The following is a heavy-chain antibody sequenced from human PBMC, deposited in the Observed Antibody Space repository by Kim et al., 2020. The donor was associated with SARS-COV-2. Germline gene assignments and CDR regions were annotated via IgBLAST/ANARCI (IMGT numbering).Heavy chain of an antibody. CDR2: IFSDGRT. V-gene: IGHV3-66*01. Sequence: GGSLRLSCAPSGFSVRNTYLIWVRQAPGKVLEWVSLIFSDGRTFYADSVKGRFTVSKDNSKDTLYLQMNSLGAEDTAVYFCARAGYYDSSGHYF. CDR1: GFSVRNTY. D-gene: IGHD3-22*01. J-gene: IGHJ2*01. CDR3: ARAGYYDSSGHYF.